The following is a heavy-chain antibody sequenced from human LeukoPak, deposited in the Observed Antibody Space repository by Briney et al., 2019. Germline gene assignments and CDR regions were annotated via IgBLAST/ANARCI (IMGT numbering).Heavy chain of an antibody. J-gene: IGHJ4*02. V-gene: IGHV1-18*01. D-gene: IGHD2-2*01. Sequence: ASVKVSCKASGYTFTSYGISWVRQAPGQGLEWMGWISAYNGNTNYAQKLQGRVTMATDTSTSTAYMELRSLRSEDTAVYYCARDLPGDIVVVPAAVSFYYWGQGTLVTVSS. CDR1: GYTFTSYG. CDR2: ISAYNGNT. CDR3: ARDLPGDIVVVPAAVSFYY.